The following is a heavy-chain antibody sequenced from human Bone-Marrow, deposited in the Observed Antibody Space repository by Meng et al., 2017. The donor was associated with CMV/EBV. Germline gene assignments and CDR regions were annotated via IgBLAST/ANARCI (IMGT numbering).Heavy chain of an antibody. V-gene: IGHV1-69*04. CDR3: AREQAGDYGSGQDALDI. D-gene: IGHD3-10*01. CDR2: IIPILGIA. J-gene: IGHJ3*02. CDR1: GGTFSSYT. Sequence: SVKVSCKASGGTFSSYTISWVRQAPGQGLEWMGRIIPILGIANYAQKFQGRVTITADKSTSTAYMELSSLRSDDTAVYYCAREQAGDYGSGQDALDIWGQGTMVTVSS.